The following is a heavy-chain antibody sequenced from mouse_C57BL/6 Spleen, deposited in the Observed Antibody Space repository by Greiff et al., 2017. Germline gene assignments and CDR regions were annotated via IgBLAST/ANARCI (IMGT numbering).Heavy chain of an antibody. J-gene: IGHJ1*03. Sequence: VQLVESGAELVRPGASVTLSCKASGYTFTDYEMHWVKQTPVHGLEWIGAIDPETGGTAYNQKFKGKAILTADKSSSTAYMELRSLTSEDSAVYYCTKGAYSNYGYFDVWGTGTTVTVSS. CDR2: IDPETGGT. D-gene: IGHD2-5*01. CDR3: TKGAYSNYGYFDV. V-gene: IGHV1-15*01. CDR1: GYTFTDYE.